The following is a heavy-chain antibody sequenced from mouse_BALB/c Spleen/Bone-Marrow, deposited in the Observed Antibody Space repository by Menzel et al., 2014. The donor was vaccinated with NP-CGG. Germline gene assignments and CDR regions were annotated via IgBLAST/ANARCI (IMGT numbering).Heavy chain of an antibody. J-gene: IGHJ2*01. CDR3: ARDYYGSSDY. CDR1: GSTFSSYG. V-gene: IGHV5-6-3*01. CDR2: INSNGGST. D-gene: IGHD1-1*01. Sequence: EVMLVESGGGLVQPGGSLKLSCAASGSTFSSYGMSWVRQTPDKRLELVATINSNGGSTYYPDSVKGRFTISRDNAKNTLYLQMSSLESEDTAMYYCARDYYGSSDYWGQGTTLTVSS.